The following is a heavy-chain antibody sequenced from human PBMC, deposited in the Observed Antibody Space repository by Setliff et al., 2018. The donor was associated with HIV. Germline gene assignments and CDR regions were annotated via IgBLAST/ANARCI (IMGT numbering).Heavy chain of an antibody. D-gene: IGHD6-13*01. J-gene: IGHJ4*02. V-gene: IGHV4-30-2*01. Sequence: SETLSLTCTVSGGSINSGGYSWSWTRQPPGKGLEWIGYIYHSGSAIYNPSLSSRVTISVDTSKNQFSLKLSSVTAADTAVYYCARGRGSSSSWPIGYWGQGTLVTVSS. CDR1: GGSINSGGYS. CDR2: IYHSGSA. CDR3: ARGRGSSSSWPIGY.